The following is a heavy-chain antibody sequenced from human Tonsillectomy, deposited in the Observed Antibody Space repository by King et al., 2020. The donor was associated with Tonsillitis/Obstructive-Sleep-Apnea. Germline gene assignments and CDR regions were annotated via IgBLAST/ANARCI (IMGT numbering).Heavy chain of an antibody. Sequence: QLQESGPGLVKPSETLSLTCTVSGGSISSYYWSWIRQPPGKGLEWIGYIDYSGSTKYNPSLKSRVIISVDTSKNQFSLNLNSVTAADTAVYYCAREGDDAFDIWGQGTMVTVSS. CDR1: GGSISSYY. CDR3: AREGDDAFDI. CDR2: IDYSGST. D-gene: IGHD3-16*01. V-gene: IGHV4-59*01. J-gene: IGHJ3*02.